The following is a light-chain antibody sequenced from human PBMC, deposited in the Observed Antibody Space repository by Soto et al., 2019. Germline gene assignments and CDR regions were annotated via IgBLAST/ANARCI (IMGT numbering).Light chain of an antibody. CDR1: SGHSNYA. CDR3: QTWGSGIVV. Sequence: QSVLTQSPSASASLGASVKLTCTLSSGHSNYAIAWHQQQSEKGPRYLMKLNSDGSHSKGDGIPDRFSGSSSGAERYLPISRLLSEDEADYYCQTWGSGIVVFGGGTKLTVL. V-gene: IGLV4-69*01. CDR2: LNSDGSH. J-gene: IGLJ2*01.